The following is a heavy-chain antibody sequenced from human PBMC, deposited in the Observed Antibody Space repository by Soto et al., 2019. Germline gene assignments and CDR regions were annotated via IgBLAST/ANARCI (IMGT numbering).Heavy chain of an antibody. D-gene: IGHD6-13*01. CDR2: IYYSGST. CDR1: GGSISSSSYY. Sequence: PSETLSLTCTVSGGSISSSSYYWGWIRQPPGKGLEWIGSIYYSGSTYYNPSLKSRVTISVDTSKNQFSLNLSSVTAAYTAVYYCARESRSWYGSIWDYWGQGTLVTVSS. CDR3: ARESRSWYGSIWDY. V-gene: IGHV4-39*07. J-gene: IGHJ4*02.